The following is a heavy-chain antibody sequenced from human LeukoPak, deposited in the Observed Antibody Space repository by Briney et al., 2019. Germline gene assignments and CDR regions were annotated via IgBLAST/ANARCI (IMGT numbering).Heavy chain of an antibody. J-gene: IGHJ4*02. CDR3: ATDYSSSSIPLLDY. D-gene: IGHD6-6*01. CDR1: GGSISSGSYY. Sequence: SQTLSLTCTVSGGSISSGSYYWSWIRQPAGKGLEWIGRIYTSGSTNYNPSLKSRVTVSVDTSKNQFSLKLSSVTAADTAVYYCATDYSSSSIPLLDYWGQGTLVTVSS. CDR2: IYTSGST. V-gene: IGHV4-61*02.